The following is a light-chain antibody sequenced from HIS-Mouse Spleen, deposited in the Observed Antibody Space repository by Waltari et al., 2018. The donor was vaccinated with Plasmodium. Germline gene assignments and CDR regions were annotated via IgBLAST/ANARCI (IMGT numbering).Light chain of an antibody. J-gene: IGLJ3*02. Sequence: SYELTQPPSVSVSPGQTARIPCSGAALQTNYAYWYPQKSGQAPVLVIYEDSKRPSGIPERFSGSSSGTMATLTISGAQVEDEADYYCYSTDSSGNHRGVFGGGTKLTVL. CDR3: YSTDSSGNHRGV. V-gene: IGLV3-10*01. CDR1: ALQTNY. CDR2: EDS.